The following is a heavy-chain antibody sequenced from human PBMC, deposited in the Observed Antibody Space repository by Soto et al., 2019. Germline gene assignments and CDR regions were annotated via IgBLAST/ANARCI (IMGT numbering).Heavy chain of an antibody. Sequence: PGGSLRLFCAASGFSFSNCWMHWVRQAPGMGLVWVSHINSDGSSTTYADSVKGRFTISRDNAKNTLYLQMNSLRAEDTAVYYCARVIGYYGIDVWGQVTTFTVPS. V-gene: IGHV3-74*01. CDR3: ARVIGYYGIDV. CDR1: GFSFSNCW. D-gene: IGHD3-22*01. CDR2: INSDGSST. J-gene: IGHJ6*02.